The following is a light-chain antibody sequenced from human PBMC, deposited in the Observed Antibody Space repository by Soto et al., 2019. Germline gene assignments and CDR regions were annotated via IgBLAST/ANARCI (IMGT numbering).Light chain of an antibody. Sequence: DIPMTQSPSTLSAFVGDRVTITCRASQSVRSWLAWYQQKPGKAPKLLIYSASSLESGVPSRFSGSGSGTEFTLTISSLQPEDFATYYCQHYNGYPYTFGQGTKLEIK. J-gene: IGKJ2*01. CDR2: SAS. V-gene: IGKV1-5*03. CDR3: QHYNGYPYT. CDR1: QSVRSW.